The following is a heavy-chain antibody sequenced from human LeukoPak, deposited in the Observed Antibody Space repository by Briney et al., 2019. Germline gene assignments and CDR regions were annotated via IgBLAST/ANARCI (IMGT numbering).Heavy chain of an antibody. Sequence: GGSLRLSCAVSGFTFSTYAMTWVRQAPGKGLEWVSIIYSGGSTYYTDSVKGRFTISRDNSLNTLYLQMNSLRAEDTAVYYCARLSIWGQGTMVTVSS. CDR1: GFTFSTYA. CDR2: IYSGGST. V-gene: IGHV3-66*01. CDR3: ARLSI. J-gene: IGHJ3*02.